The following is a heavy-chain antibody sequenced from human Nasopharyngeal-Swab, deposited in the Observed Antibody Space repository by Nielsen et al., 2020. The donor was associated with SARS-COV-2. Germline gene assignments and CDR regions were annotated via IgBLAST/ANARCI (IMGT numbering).Heavy chain of an antibody. CDR1: GGSISSGGYY. J-gene: IGHJ4*02. Sequence: SETMSLTCTVSGGSISSGGYYWSWIRQHPGKGLEWIGYIYYSGSTYYNPSLKSRVTISVDTSKNQFSLKLSSVTAADTAVYYCASAGYSSGWYEFLDYWGQGTLVTVSS. CDR3: ASAGYSSGWYEFLDY. V-gene: IGHV4-31*03. D-gene: IGHD6-19*01. CDR2: IYYSGST.